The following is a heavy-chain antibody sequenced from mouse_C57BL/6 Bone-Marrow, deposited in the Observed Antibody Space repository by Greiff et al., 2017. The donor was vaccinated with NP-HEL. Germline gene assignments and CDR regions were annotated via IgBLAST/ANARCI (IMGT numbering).Heavy chain of an antibody. CDR3: ARNIYYGILCDY. CDR2: IYPRSGNT. J-gene: IGHJ2*01. V-gene: IGHV1-81*01. CDR1: GYTFTSYG. Sequence: QVQLQQSGAELARPGASVKLSCKASGYTFTSYGISWVKQRTGQGLEWIGEIYPRSGNTYYNEKFKGKATLTADKSSSTAYMELRSLTSEDSAVYFWARNIYYGILCDYGGQGTTLTVSA. D-gene: IGHD2-1*01.